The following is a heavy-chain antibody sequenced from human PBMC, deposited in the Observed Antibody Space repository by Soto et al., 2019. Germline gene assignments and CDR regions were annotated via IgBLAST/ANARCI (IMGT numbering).Heavy chain of an antibody. CDR3: AKVAVGQWPYNWFDP. D-gene: IGHD6-19*01. CDR1: GFNFSSSW. V-gene: IGHV3-23*01. J-gene: IGHJ5*02. CDR2: ISGSGGST. Sequence: GGSMRLSCAASGFNFSSSWMTWVRQATGKGLEWVSAISGSGGSTYYADSVKGRFTISRDNSKNTLYLQMNSLRAEDTAVYYCAKVAVGQWPYNWFDPWGQGTLVTISS.